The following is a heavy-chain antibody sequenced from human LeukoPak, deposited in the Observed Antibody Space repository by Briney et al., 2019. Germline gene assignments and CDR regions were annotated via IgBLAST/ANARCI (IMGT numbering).Heavy chain of an antibody. CDR1: GFTFSSFG. D-gene: IGHD5-24*01. V-gene: IGHV3-33*08. CDR2: IWYDASVR. Sequence: PGGSPRLSCAASGFTFSSFGMHWVRQAPGKGLEWMAVIWYDASVRYYADSVKGRFTISRDNSKNTLFLQMNSLRDDDTAVYYCVRGVGVSRFNYFDPWGQGTLVVVSS. CDR3: VRGVGVSRFNYFDP. J-gene: IGHJ5*02.